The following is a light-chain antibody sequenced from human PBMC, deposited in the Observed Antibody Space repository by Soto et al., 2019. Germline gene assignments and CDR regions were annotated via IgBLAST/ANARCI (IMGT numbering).Light chain of an antibody. CDR3: HQSYSTPWT. V-gene: IGKV1-39*01. Sequence: DLKMTQSPSSLSASVRDRITITRRASQSISSYVNWYQQKPGKAPKLLIYSTSSLQSGVPSRFSGSGPGKDFTLTIGSLQLEDCGTYYCHQSYSTPWTFGRGIKVEI. J-gene: IGKJ1*01. CDR1: QSISSY. CDR2: STS.